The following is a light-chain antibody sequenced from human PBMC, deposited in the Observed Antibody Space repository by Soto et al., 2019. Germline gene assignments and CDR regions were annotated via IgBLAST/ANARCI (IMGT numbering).Light chain of an antibody. J-gene: IGKJ1*01. Sequence: DIQMTQSPSSLSASVGARVTITCRASQGIGNYLAWFQQKPGKVPKLLIYAASTLQSGGPSRFSGSGSGTAFILTISSLQPEDVATYYCQKYNSAPWTFGQGTKVEI. CDR1: QGIGNY. CDR2: AAS. CDR3: QKYNSAPWT. V-gene: IGKV1-27*01.